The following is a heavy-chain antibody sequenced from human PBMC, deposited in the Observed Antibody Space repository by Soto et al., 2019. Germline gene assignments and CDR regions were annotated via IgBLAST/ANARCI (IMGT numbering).Heavy chain of an antibody. Sequence: EVQLAESGGGLAQPGGSLRLSCAASGFTFSSYWMSWVRQAPGKGLEWVANIKQDGSERNYVDSVKGRFTISRDNAKNSLYLQMNSLRVEDMAVYYCVGGEGWNFDLWGRGTLVIVSS. CDR2: IKQDGSER. CDR3: VGGEGWNFDL. V-gene: IGHV3-7*05. J-gene: IGHJ2*01. CDR1: GFTFSSYW.